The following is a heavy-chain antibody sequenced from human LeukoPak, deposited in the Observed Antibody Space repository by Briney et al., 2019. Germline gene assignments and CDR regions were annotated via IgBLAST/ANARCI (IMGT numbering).Heavy chain of an antibody. Sequence: PGGSLRLSCAASGFTFSSYAMHWVRQAPGKGLEYVSAISSNGGSTYYANSVKGRFTISRDNSKNTLYLQMGSLRAEDMAVYYCAREGGSSGWYDAFHIWGQGTMVTVSS. J-gene: IGHJ3*02. CDR3: AREGGSSGWYDAFHI. CDR2: ISSNGGST. CDR1: GFTFSSYA. D-gene: IGHD6-19*01. V-gene: IGHV3-64*01.